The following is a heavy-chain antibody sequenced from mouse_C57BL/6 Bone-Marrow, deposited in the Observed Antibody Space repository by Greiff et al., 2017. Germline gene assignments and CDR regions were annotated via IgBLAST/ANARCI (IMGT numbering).Heavy chain of an antibody. CDR1: GYTFTGYW. Sequence: QVQLQQSGAELMKPGASVMLSCKATGYTFTGYWREWVKPRPGHGLEWIGGNLRGGGSTNSNEKCKGKAAFTADKSSNTAYMQLSSLTTEDSAIYYWARWGYAMDYWGQGTSVTVSS. V-gene: IGHV1-9*01. CDR2: NLRGGGST. CDR3: ARWGYAMDY. J-gene: IGHJ4*01.